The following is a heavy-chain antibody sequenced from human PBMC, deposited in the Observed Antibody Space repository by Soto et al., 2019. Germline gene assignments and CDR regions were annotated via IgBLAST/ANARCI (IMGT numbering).Heavy chain of an antibody. J-gene: IGHJ4*02. V-gene: IGHV1-2*04. D-gene: IGHD2-21*02. CDR1: GYTFIDYY. Sequence: QVQLLQSGAEVKKPGASVKVSCKASGYTFIDYYMHWVRQAPGQGPEWMGCINPKGGGTKYAQKFQDWVTMTWDTSISTAYMELNRLRSDDTAVDYCAREAVALTKDFDYWGQGTLVTVSS. CDR2: INPKGGGT. CDR3: AREAVALTKDFDY.